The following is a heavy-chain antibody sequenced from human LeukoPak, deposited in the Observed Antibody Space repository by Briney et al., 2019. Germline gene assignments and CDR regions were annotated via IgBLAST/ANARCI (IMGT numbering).Heavy chain of an antibody. CDR2: INPNSGGT. D-gene: IGHD4-17*01. J-gene: IGHJ6*02. CDR1: GYTFTGYY. CDR3: AREYGDYRTYYYGMDV. Sequence: ASVKVSCKASGYTFTGYYVHWVRQAPGQGLEWMGWINPNSGGTNYAQKFQGRVTMTRDTSISTAYMELSRLRSDDTAVYYCAREYGDYRTYYYGMDVWGQGTTVTVSS. V-gene: IGHV1-2*02.